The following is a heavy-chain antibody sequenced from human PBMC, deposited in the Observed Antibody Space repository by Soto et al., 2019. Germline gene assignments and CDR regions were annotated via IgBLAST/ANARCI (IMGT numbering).Heavy chain of an antibody. CDR3: ARGGHVVVVTAALDY. CDR2: VNPSGGHT. Sequence: QVQLMQSGAEVKKPGASVKVSCKASGDTFTDYYIHWVRQAPGQGLEWMGTVNPSGGHTTYAQHFLVGVTMNRDTSTITLYLELTSLTSGDTAIYYCARGGHVVVVTAALDYWGQGTLVTVSS. CDR1: GDTFTDYY. V-gene: IGHV1-46*01. J-gene: IGHJ4*02. D-gene: IGHD2-21*02.